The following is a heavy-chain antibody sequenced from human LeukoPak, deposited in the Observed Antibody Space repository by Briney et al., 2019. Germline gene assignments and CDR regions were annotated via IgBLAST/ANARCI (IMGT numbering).Heavy chain of an antibody. D-gene: IGHD3-10*01. Sequence: GGSLRLSCAASGFTFSSYGMHWVRQAPGKGLEWVAVIWYDGSNKYYADSVKGRFTISRDNSKNTLYLQMNSLKTEDTAVYYCTTAGRLTMVRGVVSIDYCGQGTLVTVSS. CDR2: IWYDGSNK. V-gene: IGHV3-33*01. CDR3: TTAGRLTMVRGVVSIDY. CDR1: GFTFSSYG. J-gene: IGHJ4*02.